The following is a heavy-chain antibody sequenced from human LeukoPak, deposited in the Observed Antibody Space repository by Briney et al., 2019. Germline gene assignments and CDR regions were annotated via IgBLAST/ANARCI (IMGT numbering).Heavy chain of an antibody. D-gene: IGHD6-19*01. V-gene: IGHV3-48*02. CDR3: ARVREDGRGWYHFDS. Sequence: PGGSLRLSCAASGFTLSSSSMGWVRQAPGRGLEWVSFLRSSGTTIYYADSVKGRFTVSRDNAKNSLCLQMNSLRDEDTAVYYCARVREDGRGWYHFDSWGQGTLVSVSS. J-gene: IGHJ4*02. CDR1: GFTLSSSS. CDR2: LRSSGTTI.